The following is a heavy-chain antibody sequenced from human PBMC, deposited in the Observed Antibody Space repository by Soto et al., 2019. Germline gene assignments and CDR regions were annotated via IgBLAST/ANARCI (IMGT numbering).Heavy chain of an antibody. V-gene: IGHV3-30*18. Sequence: VAVISYDGSNKYYADSVKGRFTISRDNSKNTLYLQMNSLRAEDTAVYYCAKDMQQLVLYYYYGMDVWGQGTTVTVSS. CDR2: ISYDGSNK. J-gene: IGHJ6*02. D-gene: IGHD6-13*01. CDR3: AKDMQQLVLYYYYGMDV.